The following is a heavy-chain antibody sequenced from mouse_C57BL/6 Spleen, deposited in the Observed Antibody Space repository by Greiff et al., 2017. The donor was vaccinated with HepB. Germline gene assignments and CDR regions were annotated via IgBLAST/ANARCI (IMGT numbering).Heavy chain of an antibody. J-gene: IGHJ3*01. Sequence: QVQLKESGPGLVQPSQSLSITCTVSGFSLTSYGVHWVRQSPGKGLEWLGVIWSGGSTDYNAAFISRLSISKDNSKSQVFFKMNSLQADDTAIYYCARPSYYGNEVWFAYWGQGTLVTVSA. D-gene: IGHD2-10*01. V-gene: IGHV2-2*01. CDR3: ARPSYYGNEVWFAY. CDR1: GFSLTSYG. CDR2: IWSGGST.